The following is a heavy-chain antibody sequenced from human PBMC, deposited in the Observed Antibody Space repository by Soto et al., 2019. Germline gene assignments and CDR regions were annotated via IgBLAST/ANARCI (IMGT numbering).Heavy chain of an antibody. CDR2: ISAYNGNT. D-gene: IGHD1-26*01. CDR3: ARDRRARGSYSLYYYGMDV. J-gene: IGHJ6*02. V-gene: IGHV1-18*01. Sequence: ASVKVSCKASGYTFTSYGISWVRQAPGQGLEWMGWISAYNGNTNYAQKLQGRVTMTTDTSTSTAYMELRSLRSDDTAVYYCARDRRARGSYSLYYYGMDVWGQGTTVTVSS. CDR1: GYTFTSYG.